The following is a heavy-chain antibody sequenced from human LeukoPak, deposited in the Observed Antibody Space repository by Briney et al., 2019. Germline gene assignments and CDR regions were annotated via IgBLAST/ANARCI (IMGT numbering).Heavy chain of an antibody. Sequence: PGGSLRLSCVASGFTFGKYWMSWVRQAPGKGLEWVANIKLDGSEKNYVDSVEGRFTISRDNTKNSLYLQMNSLRVEDTAVFYCARDQYDTWSRRGNFDSWGQGTLVTVSS. CDR2: IKLDGSEK. CDR3: ARDQYDTWSRRGNFDS. V-gene: IGHV3-7*03. CDR1: GFTFGKYW. D-gene: IGHD3-3*01. J-gene: IGHJ4*02.